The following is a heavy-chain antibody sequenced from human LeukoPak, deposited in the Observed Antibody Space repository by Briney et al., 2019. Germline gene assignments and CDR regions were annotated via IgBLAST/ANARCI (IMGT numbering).Heavy chain of an antibody. D-gene: IGHD1-26*01. CDR2: FDPEDGET. CDR3: ATGVWWDLDSVAHPDY. V-gene: IGHV1-24*01. J-gene: IGHJ4*02. Sequence: ASVKVSCKVSGYTLTELSIHWVRQAPGKGLEWMGGFDPEDGETIYAQKFQGRVTMTEDTSTDTAYMELSSLRSEDTAVYYCATGVWWDLDSVAHPDYWGQGTLVTVSS. CDR1: GYTLTELS.